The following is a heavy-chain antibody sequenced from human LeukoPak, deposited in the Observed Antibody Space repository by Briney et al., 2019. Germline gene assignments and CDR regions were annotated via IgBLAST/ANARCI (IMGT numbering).Heavy chain of an antibody. D-gene: IGHD6-19*01. V-gene: IGHV5-10-1*01. J-gene: IGHJ4*02. CDR1: GYSFTSYW. CDR2: IDPSDSYT. CDR3: TRRAGSGWFIDY. Sequence: GESLKISCKGSGYSFTSYWISWVRQMPGKGLEWMGRIDPSDSYTNYSPSFQGHVTISADKSISTAYLQWSSLKASDTAMYYCTRRAGSGWFIDYWGQGTLVTVSS.